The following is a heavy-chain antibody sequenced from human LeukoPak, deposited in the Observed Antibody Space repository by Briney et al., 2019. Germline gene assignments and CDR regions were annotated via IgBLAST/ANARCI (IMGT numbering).Heavy chain of an antibody. Sequence: SETLSLTCTVSGGSISSYYWSWIRQPPGKGLEWIGYIYYSGSTNYNPSLKSRVTISVDTSKNQFSLKLSSVTAADTAVYYCARGDNDYGDYEYFQHWGQGTLVTVSS. V-gene: IGHV4-59*08. CDR2: IYYSGST. CDR3: ARGDNDYGDYEYFQH. CDR1: GGSISSYY. J-gene: IGHJ1*01. D-gene: IGHD4-17*01.